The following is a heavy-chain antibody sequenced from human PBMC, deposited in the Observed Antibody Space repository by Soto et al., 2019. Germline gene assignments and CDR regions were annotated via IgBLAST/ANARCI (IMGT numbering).Heavy chain of an antibody. V-gene: IGHV3-48*01. CDR1: GFAFSNYS. J-gene: IGHJ4*02. Sequence: TGGSLRLSCVASGFAFSNYSMNWVRQAPGKGLEWVSYIRSSGSPTYYAGSVKGRFTISRDNAKKSLYLQMNSLRAEDTAVYYCARMTSSLSPGRWGQGTLVTVSS. D-gene: IGHD2-2*01. CDR2: IRSSGSPT. CDR3: ARMTSSLSPGR.